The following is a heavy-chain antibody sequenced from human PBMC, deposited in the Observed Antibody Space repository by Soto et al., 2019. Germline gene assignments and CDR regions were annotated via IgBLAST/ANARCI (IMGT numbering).Heavy chain of an antibody. Sequence: PAQTISLTCAISGDSVSSNSAAWNWIRQSPSRGLEWLGRTYYRSKWYNDYAVSVKSRITINPDTSKNQFSLQLNSVTPEDTAVYYCARAIGYCTNGVCSKYNWFESWGQGPLVTLSS. J-gene: IGHJ5*01. CDR1: GDSVSSNSAA. V-gene: IGHV6-1*01. CDR3: ARAIGYCTNGVCSKYNWFES. CDR2: TYYRSKWYN. D-gene: IGHD2-8*01.